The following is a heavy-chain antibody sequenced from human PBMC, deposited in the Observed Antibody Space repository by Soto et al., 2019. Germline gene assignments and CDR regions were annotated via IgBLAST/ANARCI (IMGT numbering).Heavy chain of an antibody. V-gene: IGHV3-7*05. J-gene: IGHJ4*02. CDR2: IKQDGGAK. CDR1: GFTFSSYW. Sequence: EVHLVESEGGLVQPGGSLRLSCAASGFTFSSYWMTWVRQAPGKGLEWVANIKQDGGAKYYVDSVKGRFTISRDNAKNSLYLQMNSLRAEDTAVYYCAKAIYGGNSDFGYWGQGTLVTVSS. D-gene: IGHD4-17*01. CDR3: AKAIYGGNSDFGY.